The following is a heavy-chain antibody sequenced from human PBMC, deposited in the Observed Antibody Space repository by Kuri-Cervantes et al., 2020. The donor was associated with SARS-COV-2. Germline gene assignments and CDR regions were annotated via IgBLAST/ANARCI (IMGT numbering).Heavy chain of an antibody. J-gene: IGHJ3*02. V-gene: IGHV3-30*02. D-gene: IGHD2-15*01. CDR2: IRYDGSNK. CDR1: GFTFSSYS. CDR3: VVLGCDNGDAFDI. Sequence: GGSLRLSCAASGFTFSSYSMNWVRQAPGKGLEWVAFIRYDGSNKYYADSVKGRFTISRDNSKNTLYLQMNSLRAEDTAVYYCVVLGCDNGDAFDIWGQGTMVTDSS.